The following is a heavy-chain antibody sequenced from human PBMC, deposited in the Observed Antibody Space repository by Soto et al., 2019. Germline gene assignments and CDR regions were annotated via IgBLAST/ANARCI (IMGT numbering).Heavy chain of an antibody. CDR3: ARDHSPGYYYGSGSPSRFDP. D-gene: IGHD3-10*01. CDR1: GGSISSGGYY. J-gene: IGHJ5*02. Sequence: PSETLSLTCTVSGGSISSGGYYWSWIRQHPGKGLEWIGYIYYSGSTYYNPSLKSRVTISVDTSKNQFSLKLSSVTAADTAVYYCARDHSPGYYYGSGSPSRFDPWGQGTLVTVSS. V-gene: IGHV4-31*02. CDR2: IYYSGST.